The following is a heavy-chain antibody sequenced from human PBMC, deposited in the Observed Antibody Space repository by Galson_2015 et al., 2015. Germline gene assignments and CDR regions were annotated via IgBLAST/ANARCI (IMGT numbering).Heavy chain of an antibody. CDR2: ISYDGSNK. D-gene: IGHD3-22*01. CDR3: ASAYYYDHDAYRDY. V-gene: IGHV3-30*03. CDR1: GITFRSYD. Sequence: LRLSCAASGITFRSYDMHWVRQAPGKGLEWVAVISYDGSNKKYADSVKGRFTVSRDSSKTTLYLQMNSLRAEDTAVYFCASAYYYDHDAYRDYWGQGTLVTVSS. J-gene: IGHJ4*02.